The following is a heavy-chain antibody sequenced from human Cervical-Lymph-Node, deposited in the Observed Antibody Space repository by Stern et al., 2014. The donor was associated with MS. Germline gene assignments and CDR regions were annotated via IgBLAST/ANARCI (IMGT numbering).Heavy chain of an antibody. CDR2: MNPSSGVT. CDR3: ASRVGGTALAR. CDR1: GYTFTSYY. D-gene: IGHD1-1*01. V-gene: IGHV1-2*06. J-gene: IGHJ4*02. Sequence: QMQLVQSGAEVKKPGASVKVSCKTSGYTFTSYYLHWVRQASGRGLEWIGRMNPSSGVTNYAPKFQGRVTMTRDTSMNTAYMELDNLRSDDTAVFYCASRVGGTALARWGQGTLVTVSS.